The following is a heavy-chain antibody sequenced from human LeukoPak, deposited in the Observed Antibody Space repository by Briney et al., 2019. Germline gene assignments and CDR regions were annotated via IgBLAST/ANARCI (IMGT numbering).Heavy chain of an antibody. CDR2: INHSGST. J-gene: IGHJ4*02. D-gene: IGHD1-1*01. V-gene: IGHV4-34*01. CDR1: GGSFSGYY. CDR3: ARQVQGVIRPDY. Sequence: SETLSLTCAVYGGSFSGYYWSWIRQPPGKGLEWIGEINHSGSTNYNPSLKSRVTISIDTSKNQFSLKLRSVTAADTAVYYCARQVQGVIRPDYWGQGTLVTVSS.